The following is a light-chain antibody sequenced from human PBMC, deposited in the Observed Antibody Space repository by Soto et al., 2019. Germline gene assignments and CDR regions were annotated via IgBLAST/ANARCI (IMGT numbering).Light chain of an antibody. CDR3: HQYGSSPLT. V-gene: IGKV3-20*01. CDR1: QSIRSSS. Sequence: EIVLTQSPGTLSLSPGERATLSCRASQSIRSSSLAWYQQKPVQAPRLLIYGGSSRATGIPDRFSGGGSGTDFSLTISRLETEDFSVYYCHQYGSSPLTFGGGTKVDIK. CDR2: GGS. J-gene: IGKJ4*01.